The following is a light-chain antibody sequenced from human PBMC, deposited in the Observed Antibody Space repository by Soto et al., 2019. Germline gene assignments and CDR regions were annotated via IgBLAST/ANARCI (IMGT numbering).Light chain of an antibody. CDR1: QSVSSN. J-gene: IGKJ4*01. CDR3: QKYHGSPFT. Sequence: ELVMTRSPATLSVSQGERATFSCRASQSVSSNLAWYQQKPGQAPRLLIYGASTRATGIPARFSGSGSGTDFTLTISSLQPEDVATYYCQKYHGSPFTFGGGTKVDIK. V-gene: IGKV3-15*01. CDR2: GAS.